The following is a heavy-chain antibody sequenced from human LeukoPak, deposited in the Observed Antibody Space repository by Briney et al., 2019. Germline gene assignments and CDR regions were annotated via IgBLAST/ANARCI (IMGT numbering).Heavy chain of an antibody. J-gene: IGHJ4*02. CDR2: ISYDGSNK. D-gene: IGHD3-9*01. Sequence: AGGSLRLSCAASGFTFSSYAMHWVRQAPGKGLEWVAVISYDGSNKYYADSVKGRFTISRDNSKNTLYLQMNSLRAEDTAVYYCAVLDDILTGFDYWGQGTLVTVSS. CDR3: AVLDDILTGFDY. V-gene: IGHV3-30-3*01. CDR1: GFTFSSYA.